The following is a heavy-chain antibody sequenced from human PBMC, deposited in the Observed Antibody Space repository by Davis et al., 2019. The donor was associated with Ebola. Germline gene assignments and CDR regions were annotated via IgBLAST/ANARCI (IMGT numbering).Heavy chain of an antibody. CDR3: AGEVWSSIDY. CDR1: GFSFSGYW. D-gene: IGHD3-10*01. CDR2: INSDGSST. Sequence: GESLKISCAASGFSFSGYWMHWVRQAPGKGLLWVSRINSDGSSTSYADSVKGRFTISRDNAKNTLYLQMNSRRAEDTAVYYCAGEVWSSIDYWGQGTLVTVSS. V-gene: IGHV3-74*01. J-gene: IGHJ4*02.